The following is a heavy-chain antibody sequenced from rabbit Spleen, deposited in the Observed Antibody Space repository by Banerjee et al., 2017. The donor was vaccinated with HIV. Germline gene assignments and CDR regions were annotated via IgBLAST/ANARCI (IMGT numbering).Heavy chain of an antibody. CDR3: AREKSGIVGYDL. CDR2: IDPVFGTT. J-gene: IGHJ4*01. V-gene: IGHV1S40*01. CDR1: GFSFSASDW. D-gene: IGHD6-1*01. Sequence: QSLQESGGGLFQPGASLTLTCTASGFSFSASDWIYWVRQAPGKGLEWIGYIDPVFGTTYYASWATGRFTISKTSSTTVTLQMTSLTAADTATYFCAREKSGIVGYDLWGPGTLVTVS.